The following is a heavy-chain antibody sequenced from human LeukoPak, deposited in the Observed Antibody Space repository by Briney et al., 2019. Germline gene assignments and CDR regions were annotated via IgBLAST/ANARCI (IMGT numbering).Heavy chain of an antibody. CDR1: RFTFSKYA. CDR2: IRGSGGYT. CDR3: AKDRQGGYCSGGSCSFDY. Sequence: GGSLRLSCAASRFTFSKYAMSWVRQPPGKGLDWVSGIRGSGGYTYYADSVKGRFTISRDNSKNTLYLQMNSLRAEDTAVSYCAKDRQGGYCSGGSCSFDYWGQGTLVTVSS. D-gene: IGHD2-15*01. J-gene: IGHJ4*02. V-gene: IGHV3-23*01.